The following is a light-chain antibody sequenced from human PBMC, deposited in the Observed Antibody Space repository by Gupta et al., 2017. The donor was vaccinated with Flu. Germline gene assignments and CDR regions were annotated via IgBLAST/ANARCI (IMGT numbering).Light chain of an antibody. V-gene: IGKV4-1*01. J-gene: IGKJ2*03. CDR2: WAS. CDR3: QQEDSNPLMYS. Sequence: DIVMTQSPDSLAVSLGERATINCKSSQSVLYSSNNKNYLAWYQQKPGQPPKLLIYWASTRESGVTDRFSGSGAGTDFTLTISSRQAEDVAVYYCQQEDSNPLMYSFGQGTKLEIK. CDR1: QSVLYSSNNKNY.